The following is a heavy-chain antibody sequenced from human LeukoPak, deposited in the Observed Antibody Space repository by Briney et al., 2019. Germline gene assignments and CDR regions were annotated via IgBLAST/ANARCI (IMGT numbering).Heavy chain of an antibody. CDR1: GFAFSNYW. V-gene: IGHV3-7*01. CDR2: IKQDGSEK. J-gene: IGHJ4*02. CDR3: ASTKSSGTYSSFDY. D-gene: IGHD3-10*01. Sequence: PGGSLRLSCAASGFAFSNYWMSWVRQAPGKGLEWVANIKQDGSEKYYIDSVKGRFSISRDNAKNSLYLQMNSLRVEEAAVYYCASTKSSGTYSSFDYWGQGTLVTVSS.